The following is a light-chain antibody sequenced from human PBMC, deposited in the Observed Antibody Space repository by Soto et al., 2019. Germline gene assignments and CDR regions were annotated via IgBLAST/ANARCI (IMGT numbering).Light chain of an antibody. Sequence: EIVMTQSPASLSVSPGETATLSCRASQRVGINLAWYQQKPGQAPRLLIYGASTRATGIPARFSGSGSGTDFTLTISSLQSEDFAVYYCQQYGSSPFTFGPGTKVDIK. CDR3: QQYGSSPFT. CDR1: QRVGIN. CDR2: GAS. J-gene: IGKJ3*01. V-gene: IGKV3-15*01.